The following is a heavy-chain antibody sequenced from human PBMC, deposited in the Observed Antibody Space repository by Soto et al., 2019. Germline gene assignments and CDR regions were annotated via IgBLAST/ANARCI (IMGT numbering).Heavy chain of an antibody. D-gene: IGHD4-17*01. CDR2: ISWNSGSI. V-gene: IGHV3-9*01. CDR3: AKGLYGDYEQNWFDP. CDR1: GFTFDDYA. J-gene: IGHJ5*02. Sequence: EVQLVESGGGLVQPGRSLRLSCAASGFTFDDYAMHWVRQAPGKGLEWVSGISWNSGSIGYADSVKGRFTISRDNAKNSLYLQMNSLRAEDTALYYCAKGLYGDYEQNWFDPWGQGTLVTVSS.